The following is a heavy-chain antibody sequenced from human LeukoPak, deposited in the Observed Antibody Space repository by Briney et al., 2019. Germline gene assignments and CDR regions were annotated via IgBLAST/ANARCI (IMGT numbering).Heavy chain of an antibody. D-gene: IGHD2-8*01. Sequence: PGGSLRLSCKGSGYIFTSYWISWVRQMPGKGLEWMGRIDPSDSYTNYSPSFQGHVTISADKSISIAYLQWSSLKASDTAMYYCARRRHCTSGACEDFDFWGQGTLVTVSS. CDR1: GYIFTSYW. CDR2: IDPSDSYT. J-gene: IGHJ4*02. CDR3: ARRRHCTSGACEDFDF. V-gene: IGHV5-10-1*01.